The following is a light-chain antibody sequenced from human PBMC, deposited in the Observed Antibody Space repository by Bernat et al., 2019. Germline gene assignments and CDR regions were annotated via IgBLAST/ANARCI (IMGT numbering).Light chain of an antibody. V-gene: IGLV3-19*01. CDR2: GQN. Sequence: SSELTQDPAVSVALGQTARITCQGDSLRMYYASCYQVKPGQAPLLVIYGQNNRPSGIPDRFSGSSSGNTASLTITGTQAEDEAEYYCNSRDSSGKHLGGFGGGTKLTVL. CDR1: SLRMYY. J-gene: IGLJ2*01. CDR3: NSRDSSGKHLGG.